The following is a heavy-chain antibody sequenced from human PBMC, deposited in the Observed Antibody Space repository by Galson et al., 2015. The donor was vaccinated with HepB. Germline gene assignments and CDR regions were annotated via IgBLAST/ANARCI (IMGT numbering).Heavy chain of an antibody. V-gene: IGHV1-8*01. CDR1: GYIFTSYD. CDR3: ARVSAWSHFGF. J-gene: IGHJ4*02. D-gene: IGHD6-19*01. CDR2: TNPNSGNA. Sequence: SVKVSCKASGYIFTSYDINWVRQATGQGLEWMGWTNPNSGNAGYAQKFQGRVTMTRDISTSTAYMELSSLRFDDTAVYYCARVSAWSHFGFWGQGTLVTVPP.